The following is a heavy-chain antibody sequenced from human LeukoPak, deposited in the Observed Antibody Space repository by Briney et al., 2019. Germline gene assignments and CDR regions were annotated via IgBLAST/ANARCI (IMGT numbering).Heavy chain of an antibody. CDR2: IYYSGST. J-gene: IGHJ4*02. CDR1: GGSISSSSYY. Sequence: PSETLPLTCTVSGGSISSSSYYWDWIRQPPGKGLEWIGSIYYSGSTYYNPSLKCRVTISVDTSKNQFSLKLSSVTAADTAVYYCARHERTSGSYPSPFDYWGQGTLVTVSS. V-gene: IGHV4-39*01. D-gene: IGHD1-26*01. CDR3: ARHERTSGSYPSPFDY.